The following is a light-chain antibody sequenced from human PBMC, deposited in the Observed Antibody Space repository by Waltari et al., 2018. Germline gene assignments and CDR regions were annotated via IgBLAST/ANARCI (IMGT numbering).Light chain of an antibody. CDR3: LSYSGRSDYV. CDR2: GVS. J-gene: IGLJ1*01. Sequence: QSALTQPASVSGSPGQAITISCTGTSTNVGGYNLVSWYRQYPGKAPELQIFGVSERPSGISNRLAGSKSGNTATLTISGLQAEDEADYYCLSYSGRSDYVFGTGTRV. V-gene: IGLV2-23*02. CDR1: STNVGGYNL.